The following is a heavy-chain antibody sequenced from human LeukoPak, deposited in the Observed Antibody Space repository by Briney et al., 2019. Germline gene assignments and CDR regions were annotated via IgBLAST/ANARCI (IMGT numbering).Heavy chain of an antibody. CDR2: ISSNGGST. CDR3: ASTYDAEYYYYGMDV. Sequence: GGSLRLSCAASGFTFSSYAMPWVRQAPGKGLEYVSAISSNGGSTYYANSVKGRFTISRDNSKNTLYLQMNSLRAEDTAVYYCASTYDAEYYYYGMDVWGQGTTVTVSS. J-gene: IGHJ6*02. D-gene: IGHD3-3*01. CDR1: GFTFSSYA. V-gene: IGHV3-64*01.